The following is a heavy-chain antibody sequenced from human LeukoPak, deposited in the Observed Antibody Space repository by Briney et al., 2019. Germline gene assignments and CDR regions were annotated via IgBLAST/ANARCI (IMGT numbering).Heavy chain of an antibody. CDR2: IIPIFGTA. Sequence: ASVKVSCKASGGTFNSYAISWVRQAPGQGLEWMGGIIPIFGTANYAQKFQGRVTITTDESTSTAYMELSSLRSEDTAVYYCASGIAAAGMYYFDYWGQGTLVTVSS. V-gene: IGHV1-69*05. CDR1: GGTFNSYA. D-gene: IGHD6-13*01. CDR3: ASGIAAAGMYYFDY. J-gene: IGHJ4*02.